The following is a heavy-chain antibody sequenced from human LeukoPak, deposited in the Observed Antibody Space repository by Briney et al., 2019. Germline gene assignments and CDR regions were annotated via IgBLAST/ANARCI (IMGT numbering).Heavy chain of an antibody. V-gene: IGHV3-7*01. D-gene: IGHD3-3*01. CDR2: IKQDGSEK. CDR3: ARVTYYDFWSGYYPAFDY. CDR1: GFTFSSYW. J-gene: IGHJ4*02. Sequence: PGGSLRLSCAASGFTFSSYWMSWVRQAPGKGLEWVANIKQDGSEKYYVDSVKGRFTISRDNAKNSLYLQMNSLRAEDTAVYYCARVTYYDFWSGYYPAFDYWGQGTLVTVSS.